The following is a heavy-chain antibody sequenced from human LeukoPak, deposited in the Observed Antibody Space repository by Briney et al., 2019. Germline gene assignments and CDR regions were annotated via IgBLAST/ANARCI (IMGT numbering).Heavy chain of an antibody. CDR2: IKQDGSEK. V-gene: IGHV3-7*05. D-gene: IGHD6-19*01. CDR1: GFTFSTYS. Sequence: GGSLRLSCSASGFTFSTYSMHWVRQAPGKGLEWVANIKQDGSEKKYAGSVKGRFTISRDNAMNSLYLQMNSLRVEDTALYYCARDQDAYSSGWYGVFDLWGQGSLVTVSS. J-gene: IGHJ4*02. CDR3: ARDQDAYSSGWYGVFDL.